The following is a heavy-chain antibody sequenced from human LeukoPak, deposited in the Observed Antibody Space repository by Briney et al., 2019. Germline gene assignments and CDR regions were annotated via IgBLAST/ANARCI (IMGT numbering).Heavy chain of an antibody. V-gene: IGHV4-34*01. D-gene: IGHD6-19*01. CDR2: INHSGST. CDR1: GGSFSGYY. J-gene: IGHJ5*02. Sequence: SETLSLTCAVYGGSFSGYYWSWIRQPPRKGLEWIGEINHSGSTNYNPSLKSRVTISVDTSKNQFSLQLNSVTPEDTAVYYCARTTRLLGYSSGWYPGGNNWFDPWGQGTLVTVSS. CDR3: ARTTRLLGYSSGWYPGGNNWFDP.